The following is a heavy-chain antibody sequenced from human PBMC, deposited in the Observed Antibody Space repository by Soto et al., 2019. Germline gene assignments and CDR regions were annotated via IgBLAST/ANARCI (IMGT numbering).Heavy chain of an antibody. D-gene: IGHD6-13*01. V-gene: IGHV4-4*07. CDR2: IDTSGNT. CDR1: VDSIYTYY. CDR3: ARYSNNWFQTEGMDV. Sequence: SDTMSLTRTVSVDSIYTYYWSWIRQPAGKGLEWIGRIDTSGNTNYNPSLKSRVTMSVDTSKKQFSLKLTSVTAADTAVYYCARYSNNWFQTEGMDVWGQGTTVTVSS. J-gene: IGHJ6*02.